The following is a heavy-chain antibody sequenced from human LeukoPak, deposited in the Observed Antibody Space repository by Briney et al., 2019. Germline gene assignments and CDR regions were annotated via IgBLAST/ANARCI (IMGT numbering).Heavy chain of an antibody. CDR3: TTVYF. Sequence: GGSLRLSCEASGFPFSDAWMNWVRQAPGKGLEWVARIKSKTGGGTTDYTAPVKGRFTISRDDSTNTLDLQMNSLKTEDTAVYYCTTVYFWGQGTLVTVSS. V-gene: IGHV3-15*01. CDR1: GFPFSDAW. D-gene: IGHD3-10*01. CDR2: IKSKTGGGTT. J-gene: IGHJ4*02.